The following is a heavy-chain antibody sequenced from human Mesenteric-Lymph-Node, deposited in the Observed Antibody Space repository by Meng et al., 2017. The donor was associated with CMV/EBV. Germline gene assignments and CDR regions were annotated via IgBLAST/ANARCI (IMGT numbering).Heavy chain of an antibody. D-gene: IGHD2-2*01. CDR3: AKDGGTGYCSSTSCHGYFDC. J-gene: IGHJ4*02. CDR2: ISWNSGSI. Sequence: SLKISCAASGFTFDDYAMHWVRQAPGKGLEWVSGISWNSGSIGYADSVKGRFTISRDNAKNSLYVQMNSLTAEDTALYYCAKDGGTGYCSSTSCHGYFDCWGQGTLVTVSS. V-gene: IGHV3-9*01. CDR1: GFTFDDYA.